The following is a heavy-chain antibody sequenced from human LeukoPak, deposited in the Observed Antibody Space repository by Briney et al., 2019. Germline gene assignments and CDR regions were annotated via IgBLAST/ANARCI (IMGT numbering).Heavy chain of an antibody. D-gene: IGHD6-13*01. Sequence: PGGSLRLSCAASGFTFDDYAMHWVRQAPGKGLEWVSGISRNSGSIGYADSVKGRFTISRDNAKNSLYLQMNSLRAEDTALYYCAKDTLSSSWYYFDYWGQGTLVTVSS. V-gene: IGHV3-9*01. CDR1: GFTFDDYA. CDR2: ISRNSGSI. J-gene: IGHJ4*02. CDR3: AKDTLSSSWYYFDY.